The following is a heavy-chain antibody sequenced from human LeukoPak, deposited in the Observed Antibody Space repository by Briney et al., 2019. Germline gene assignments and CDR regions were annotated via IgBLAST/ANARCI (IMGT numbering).Heavy chain of an antibody. CDR3: ASSDAVGAPGFDY. CDR1: GESFTTFY. D-gene: IGHD1-26*01. Sequence: SETLSLTCAVYGESFTTFYWGWIRQTPGKGLEWIGEINHTGSTNYNPSLKSRVTISIDTSKNQFSLKLSSVTAADTAVYYCASSDAVGAPGFDYWGQGTLVTVSS. V-gene: IGHV4-34*01. J-gene: IGHJ4*02. CDR2: INHTGST.